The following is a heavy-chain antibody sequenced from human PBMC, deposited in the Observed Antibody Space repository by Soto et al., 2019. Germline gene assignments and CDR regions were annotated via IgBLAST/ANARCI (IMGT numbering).Heavy chain of an antibody. Sequence: LRLSCAASGFIFSNYWMHWVRQVPGKGLVWVARVKSDGSSTSYADSVKGRFTISRDNAKNTVYLEMNDLRADDTAVYYCTREKFDPWGQGILVTVSS. CDR2: VKSDGSST. V-gene: IGHV3-74*01. CDR1: GFIFSNYW. CDR3: TREKFDP. J-gene: IGHJ5*02.